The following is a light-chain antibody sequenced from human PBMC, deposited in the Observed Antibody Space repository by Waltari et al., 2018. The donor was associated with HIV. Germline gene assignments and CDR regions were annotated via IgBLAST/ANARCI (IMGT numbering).Light chain of an antibody. CDR1: QDISTY. V-gene: IGKV1-33*01. J-gene: IGKJ3*01. Sequence: DIQMTQSPSSLSASVGDRVTITCQASQDISTYLNWFQQKPGKAPKLLIYDVSNLETGVPSRFSGSGSGTDFNFTITVLQSEDFAIYYCQQYDDVPFTFGPGTKMDIK. CDR2: DVS. CDR3: QQYDDVPFT.